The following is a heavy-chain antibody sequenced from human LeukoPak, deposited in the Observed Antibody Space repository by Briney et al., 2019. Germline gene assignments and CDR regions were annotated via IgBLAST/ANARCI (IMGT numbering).Heavy chain of an antibody. J-gene: IGHJ3*02. CDR2: TSGDNRVT. Sequence: GGSLRLSCAASGFTFRSYNMDWVRQAPGRGLEWVSFTSGDNRVTYYADSVKGRFTISRDNAKNSLYLQMNSLRVEDTAVYYCARVFRLSLTVFIIRGAFDIWGQGTMVTVSS. CDR1: GFTFRSYN. D-gene: IGHD3-3*01. CDR3: ARVFRLSLTVFIIRGAFDI. V-gene: IGHV3-48*04.